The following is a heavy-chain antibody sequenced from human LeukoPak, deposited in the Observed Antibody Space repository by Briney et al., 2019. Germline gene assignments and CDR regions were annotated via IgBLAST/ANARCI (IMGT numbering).Heavy chain of an antibody. D-gene: IGHD6-13*01. CDR2: INPDSRGT. J-gene: IGHJ5*02. Sequence: GSVKLSCKASGYTFTGYWMHWVRQAPGKGLEWVGWINPDSRGTNYAQKFQGRVTMSRDTSISTPYLELSRLRSDDTAVYYCARGRSEQQEYNWFDPWGQGTLVTVSS. CDR3: ARGRSEQQEYNWFDP. CDR1: GYTFTGYW. V-gene: IGHV1-2*02.